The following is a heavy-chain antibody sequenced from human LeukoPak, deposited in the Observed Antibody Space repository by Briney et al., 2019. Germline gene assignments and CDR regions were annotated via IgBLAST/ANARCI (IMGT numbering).Heavy chain of an antibody. CDR1: GFIFSSYS. D-gene: IGHD2-8*01. Sequence: GGSLRLSCVASGFIFSSYSMDWVRQAPGKGLEWVSYISSSSSTIYYADSVKGRFTISRDNAKNSLYLQMNSLRDDDSAAYFCARVYLERLTAGYFDHWGQGTQVTVSP. CDR2: ISSSSSTI. J-gene: IGHJ4*02. CDR3: ARVYLERLTAGYFDH. V-gene: IGHV3-48*02.